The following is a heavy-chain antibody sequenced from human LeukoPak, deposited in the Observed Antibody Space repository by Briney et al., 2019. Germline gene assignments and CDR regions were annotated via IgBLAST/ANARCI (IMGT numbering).Heavy chain of an antibody. Sequence: SETLSLTCAVYGGSFSGYYWRWIRQPPGKGLEWSGEINHSGSTNYNPSLKSRVTISVDTSKNQFSLKLSSVTAADTAVYYCARVRNSSSSHYYYMDVWGKGTTVTVSS. J-gene: IGHJ6*03. CDR1: GGSFSGYY. CDR2: INHSGST. V-gene: IGHV4-34*01. CDR3: ARVRNSSSSHYYYMDV. D-gene: IGHD6-6*01.